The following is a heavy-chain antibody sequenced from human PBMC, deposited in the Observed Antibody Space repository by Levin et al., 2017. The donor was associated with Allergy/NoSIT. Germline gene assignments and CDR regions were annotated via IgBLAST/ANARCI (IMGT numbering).Heavy chain of an antibody. V-gene: IGHV1-8*01. CDR3: TRADDGHRDY. Sequence: NAGGSLRLSCKASGSTFTTYDINWVRQASGQGLEWMGWMNPNNGNTGYAQKFQGRVTMTRDTSITTAYMELSGLRSEDTAVYYCTRADDGHRDYWGQGTLVTVSS. CDR1: GSTFTTYD. J-gene: IGHJ1*01. D-gene: IGHD5-12*01. CDR2: MNPNNGNT.